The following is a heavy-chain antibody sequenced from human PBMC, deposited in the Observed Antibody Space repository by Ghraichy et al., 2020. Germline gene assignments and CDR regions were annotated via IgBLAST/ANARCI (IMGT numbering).Heavy chain of an antibody. Sequence: SETLSLTCTVSGGSISSGGYYWSWIRQHPGKGLEWIGYIYYSGSTYYNPSLKSRDTISVDTSKNQFSLKLSSVTAADTAVYYCARRYLNDYGGGYYYYYYMDVWGKGTTVTVSS. V-gene: IGHV4-31*03. D-gene: IGHD4-23*01. CDR2: IYYSGST. CDR1: GGSISSGGYY. CDR3: ARRYLNDYGGGYYYYYYMDV. J-gene: IGHJ6*03.